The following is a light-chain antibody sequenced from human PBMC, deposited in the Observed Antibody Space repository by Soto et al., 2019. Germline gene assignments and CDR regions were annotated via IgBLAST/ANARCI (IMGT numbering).Light chain of an antibody. CDR1: SSKTGANQG. J-gene: IGLJ1*01. CDR2: AAS. V-gene: IGLV1-40*01. Sequence: QSVLTQPPSVSGCLGHSVTISCAWRSSKTGANQGVHWCQQLPGPAPKLIIYAASFRPSGVPDRFSGSKSGTSASLAITGLQAEDAADYSCQSYDSSMSAYVFGTGTKVTVL. CDR3: QSYDSSMSAYV.